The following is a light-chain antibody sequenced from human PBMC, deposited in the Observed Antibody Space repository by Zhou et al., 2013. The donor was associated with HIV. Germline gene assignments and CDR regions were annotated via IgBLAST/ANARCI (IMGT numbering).Light chain of an antibody. CDR3: QQYSDWPPYT. Sequence: EIVMTQSPATLSVSPGERATLSCRASQRVNSNLAWYQQKPGQPPRLLIYGASFRATGIPARFSGSGSGTQFTLTINSMQSEDSAVYYCQQYSDWPPYTFGQGTKVEIK. J-gene: IGKJ2*01. CDR2: GAS. CDR1: QRVNSN. V-gene: IGKV3-15*01.